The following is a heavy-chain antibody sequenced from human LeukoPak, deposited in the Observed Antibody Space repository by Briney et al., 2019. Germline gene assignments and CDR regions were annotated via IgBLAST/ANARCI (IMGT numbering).Heavy chain of an antibody. Sequence: ASVKVSCKASGYSFASYAITWVRQAPGQGLDWMGWISLYNPKTNCAQKFQGRVTMTTDRSTSTTYMELMSLTSDDTAVYYCARLGVAGDPSSAEYFQHWGQGTLLTVSS. D-gene: IGHD6-19*01. CDR2: ISLYNPKT. V-gene: IGHV1-18*01. J-gene: IGHJ1*01. CDR3: ARLGVAGDPSSAEYFQH. CDR1: GYSFASYA.